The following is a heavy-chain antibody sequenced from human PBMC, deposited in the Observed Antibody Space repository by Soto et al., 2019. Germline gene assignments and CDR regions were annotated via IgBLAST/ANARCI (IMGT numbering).Heavy chain of an antibody. D-gene: IGHD3-16*02. CDR2: INHSGST. V-gene: IGHV4-34*01. CDR1: GGSFSGYY. CDR3: ARGPYDYVWGSYRNTIDY. Sequence: SETLSLTCAVYGGSFSGYYWSWIRQPPGKGLEWIGEINHSGSTNYNPSLKSRVTISVDTSKNQFSLKLSSVTAADTAVYYCARGPYDYVWGSYRNTIDYWGQGTLVTVSS. J-gene: IGHJ4*02.